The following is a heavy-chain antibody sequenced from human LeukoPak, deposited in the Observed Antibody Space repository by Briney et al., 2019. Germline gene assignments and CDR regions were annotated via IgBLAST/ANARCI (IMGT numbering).Heavy chain of an antibody. CDR1: GYSISSGYY. Sequence: SETLSLTCTVSGYSISSGYYWGWIRQPPGKGLEWIGSIYHSGSTYYNPSLKSRVAISVDTSKNQFSLKLSSVTAADTAVYYCARAEYQLLFSGWFDPWGQGTLVTVSS. CDR2: IYHSGST. J-gene: IGHJ5*02. D-gene: IGHD2-2*01. CDR3: ARAEYQLLFSGWFDP. V-gene: IGHV4-38-2*02.